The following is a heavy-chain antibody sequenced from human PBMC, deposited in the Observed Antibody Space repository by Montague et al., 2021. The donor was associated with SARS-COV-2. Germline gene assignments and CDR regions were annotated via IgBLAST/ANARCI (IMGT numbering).Heavy chain of an antibody. CDR3: AKDADPVVVAAKPDY. D-gene: IGHD2-15*01. V-gene: IGHV3-23*01. Sequence: SLRLSCAASGFTFSSYAMSWVRQAPGKGLEWVSAISGSRGSTYYADSVKGRFTISRDNSENTLYLQMNSLRAEDTAVYYCAKDADPVVVAAKPDYWGQGTLVTVSS. CDR1: GFTFSSYA. CDR2: ISGSRGST. J-gene: IGHJ4*02.